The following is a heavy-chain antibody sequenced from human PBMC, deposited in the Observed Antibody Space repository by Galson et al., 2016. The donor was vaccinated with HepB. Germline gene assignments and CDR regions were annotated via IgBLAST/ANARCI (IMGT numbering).Heavy chain of an antibody. CDR1: GFTFSDYN. V-gene: IGHV3-11*01. CDR2: ISSSGSSI. Sequence: SLRLSCAASGFTFSDYNMSWIRQAPGKGLEWVSYISSSGSSIYYADSVKGRFTISRDNAKNSLYLQMNSLRAEDTAVYYCARDIKQRVFSVVFDVWGQGTMVTVSS. CDR3: ARDIKQRVFSVVFDV. D-gene: IGHD6-6*01. J-gene: IGHJ3*01.